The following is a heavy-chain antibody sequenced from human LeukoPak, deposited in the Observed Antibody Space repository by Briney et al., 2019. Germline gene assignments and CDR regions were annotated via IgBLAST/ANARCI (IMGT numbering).Heavy chain of an antibody. CDR2: ISSSGSTI. V-gene: IGHV3-48*03. CDR3: ARESRAGYDDVWESYLYTGLDS. J-gene: IGHJ4*02. CDR1: GFAFRTYE. Sequence: GGSLRLSCAASGFAFRTYEMNWVRQAPGKGLEWVSYISSSGSTIYYADSVKGRFTISRDNAKKSLYLQMNSLRAEDTAVYYCARESRAGYDDVWESYLYTGLDSGGQGTLVTVSS. D-gene: IGHD3-16*02.